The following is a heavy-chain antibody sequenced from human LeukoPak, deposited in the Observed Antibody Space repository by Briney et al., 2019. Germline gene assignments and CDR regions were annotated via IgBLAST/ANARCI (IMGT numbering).Heavy chain of an antibody. D-gene: IGHD3-22*01. J-gene: IGHJ3*02. V-gene: IGHV4-39*07. CDR1: GGSISSSSYY. CDR3: ARDAYYYDSSGYYPDDAFDI. Sequence: SETLSLTSTVSGGSISSSSYYWGWIRQPPGKGLEWIGSIYYSGSTYYNPSLKSRVTISVDTSKNQFSLKLSSVTAADTAVYYCARDAYYYDSSGYYPDDAFDIWGQGTMVTVSS. CDR2: IYYSGST.